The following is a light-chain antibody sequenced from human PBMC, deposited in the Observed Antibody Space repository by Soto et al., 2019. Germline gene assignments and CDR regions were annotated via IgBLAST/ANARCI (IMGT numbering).Light chain of an antibody. CDR2: DDF. Sequence: SYELTQPPSVSVAPGQTAKITCGGSDIGGRSVHWYQQKPGQAPVLVVYDDFDRPSGIPDRISGSKSGNTATLTITRVEVGDEADYYCQVWTSSGSLSFGGGTKVTVL. V-gene: IGLV3-21*02. CDR1: DIGGRS. J-gene: IGLJ2*01. CDR3: QVWTSSGSLS.